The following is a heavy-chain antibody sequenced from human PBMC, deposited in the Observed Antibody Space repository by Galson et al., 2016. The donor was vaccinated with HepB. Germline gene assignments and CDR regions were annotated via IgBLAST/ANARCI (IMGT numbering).Heavy chain of an antibody. Sequence: SLRLSCAASGFTFSTYNMNWVRQAPGMGLEWVSYIGSSSSIIYYADSVKGRFTISRDNAKNSLYLQMNSLRDEDTAVYYCARDTRGGMDYGYLSYFDYWGQGTLVTVSS. CDR3: ARDTRGGMDYGYLSYFDY. J-gene: IGHJ4*02. V-gene: IGHV3-48*02. CDR2: IGSSSSII. CDR1: GFTFSTYN. D-gene: IGHD4-17*01.